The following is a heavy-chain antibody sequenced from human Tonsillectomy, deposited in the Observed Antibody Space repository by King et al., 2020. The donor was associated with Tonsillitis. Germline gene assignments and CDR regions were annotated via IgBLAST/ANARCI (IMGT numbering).Heavy chain of an antibody. J-gene: IGHJ5*02. Sequence: VQLVESGGGLVQPGGSLRLSCAASGFTVSSNYMSWVRQAPGKGLEWVSVIYSGGSTYYADSVKGRFTISRHNSKNTLYLQMNSLRAEDTAVYYCARTGYCSSTRCPFPWFDTWGQGTLVTVSS. D-gene: IGHD2-2*01. CDR3: ARTGYCSSTRCPFPWFDT. CDR2: IYSGGST. V-gene: IGHV3-53*04. CDR1: GFTVSSNY.